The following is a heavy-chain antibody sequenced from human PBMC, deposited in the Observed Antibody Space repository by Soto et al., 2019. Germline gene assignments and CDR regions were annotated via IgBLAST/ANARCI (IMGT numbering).Heavy chain of an antibody. V-gene: IGHV3-23*01. J-gene: IGHJ4*02. CDR1: GFTFSTYA. D-gene: IGHD6-19*01. CDR2: IGGSGRNT. Sequence: PGGSLRLSCAASGFTFSTYAMNWVRQAPGKGLEWVSNIGGSGRNTYYAESVKGRFTISRDNLKSTVYLQMNSLRAEDTAVYYCARESGIAVAATDIDYWGQGTLVTVSS. CDR3: ARESGIAVAATDIDY.